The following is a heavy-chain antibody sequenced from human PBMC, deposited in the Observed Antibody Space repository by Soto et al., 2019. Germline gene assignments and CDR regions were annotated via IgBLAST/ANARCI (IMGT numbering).Heavy chain of an antibody. J-gene: IGHJ4*02. V-gene: IGHV3-30*18. D-gene: IGHD1-26*01. CDR3: AKDEGGSRSLDY. CDR2: ISYDGSNK. Sequence: QVQLVESGGGVVQPGRSLRLSCAASGFTFSSYGMHWVRQAPGKGLEWVAVISYDGSNKYYADSEKGRFTISRDNSKNTLYLQMNSLRAEDTAVYYCAKDEGGSRSLDYWGQGILVTVSS. CDR1: GFTFSSYG.